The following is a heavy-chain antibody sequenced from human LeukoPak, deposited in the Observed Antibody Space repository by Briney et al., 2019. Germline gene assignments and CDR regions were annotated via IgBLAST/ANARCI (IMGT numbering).Heavy chain of an antibody. CDR2: FDPEDGET. Sequence: ASVKVSCKVSGYTLTELSMHWVRQAPGKGLGWMGGFDPEDGETIYAQKFQGRVTMTEDTSTDTAYMELSSLRSEDTAVYYCATWSFVRSSGWSFDYWGQGTLVTVSS. V-gene: IGHV1-24*01. D-gene: IGHD6-19*01. CDR1: GYTLTELS. J-gene: IGHJ4*02. CDR3: ATWSFVRSSGWSFDY.